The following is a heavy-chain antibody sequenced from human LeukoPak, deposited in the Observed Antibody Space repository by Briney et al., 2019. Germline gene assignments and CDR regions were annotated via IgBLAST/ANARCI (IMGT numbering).Heavy chain of an antibody. V-gene: IGHV1-3*01. CDR1: GYTFTSYA. J-gene: IGHJ6*02. CDR2: INAGNGNT. Sequence: ASVKVSCKASGYTFTSYAMHWVRQAPGQRLEWMGWINAGNGNTKYSQKFQGRVTITADESASTAFMELSSLRSDDTAVYYCARGAYNWIYPETYYFYNLDVWGQGTTVTVSS. CDR3: ARGAYNWIYPETYYFYNLDV. D-gene: IGHD1-20*01.